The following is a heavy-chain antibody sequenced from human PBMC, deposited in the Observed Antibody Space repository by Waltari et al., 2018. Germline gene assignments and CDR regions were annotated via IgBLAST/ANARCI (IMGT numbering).Heavy chain of an antibody. CDR2: IYYSGST. CDR3: AREGATGNWFDP. Sequence: QLQLQKSGPGLVKPSETLSLTCTVSGGSISSSSYYWGWIRQPPGKGLEWIGSIYYSGSTYYNPSLKSRVTISVDTSKNQFSLKLSSVTAADTAVYYCAREGATGNWFDPWGQGTLVTVSS. V-gene: IGHV4-39*07. CDR1: GGSISSSSYY. D-gene: IGHD5-12*01. J-gene: IGHJ5*02.